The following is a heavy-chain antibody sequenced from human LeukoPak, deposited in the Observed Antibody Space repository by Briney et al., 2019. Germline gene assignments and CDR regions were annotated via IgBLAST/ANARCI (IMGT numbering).Heavy chain of an antibody. CDR1: GYTFTGYY. V-gene: IGHV1-2*02. J-gene: IGHJ3*02. Sequence: ASVKVSCKASGYTFTGYYMHWVRQAPGQGLEWMGWINPNSGGANYAQKFQGRVTMTRDTSISTAYMELSRLRSDDTAVYYCARVPLIAAAIHDAFDIWGQGTMVTVSS. CDR3: ARVPLIAAAIHDAFDI. CDR2: INPNSGGA. D-gene: IGHD6-13*01.